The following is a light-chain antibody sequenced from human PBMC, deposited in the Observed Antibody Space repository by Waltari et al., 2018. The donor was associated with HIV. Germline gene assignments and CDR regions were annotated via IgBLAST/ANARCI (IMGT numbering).Light chain of an antibody. CDR2: LNSDGSH. Sequence: QLVLTQSPSASASLGASVTLPSTLSRGHRSYAIAWHHQQPEKGPRYLMMLNSDGSHRRGDGIPDRFSGSRSGAERYLTISSLQSEDEADYYCQAWGTGTQVVFGGGTKLTVL. V-gene: IGLV4-69*01. CDR1: RGHRSYA. J-gene: IGLJ2*01. CDR3: QAWGTGTQVV.